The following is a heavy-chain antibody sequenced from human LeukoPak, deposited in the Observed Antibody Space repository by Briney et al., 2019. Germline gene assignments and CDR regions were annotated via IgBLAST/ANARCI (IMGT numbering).Heavy chain of an antibody. CDR1: GGSISSSSYY. CDR2: IYYSGST. D-gene: IGHD5-18*01. V-gene: IGHV4-39*01. Sequence: SETLSLTCTVSGGSISSSSYYWGWIRQPPGKGLEWIGSIYYSGSTYYNPSLKSRVTISVDTSKNQFSLKLSSVTAADTAVYYCARGHRTSGRGYSYVWGQGTLVTVSS. CDR3: ARGHRTSGRGYSYV. J-gene: IGHJ4*02.